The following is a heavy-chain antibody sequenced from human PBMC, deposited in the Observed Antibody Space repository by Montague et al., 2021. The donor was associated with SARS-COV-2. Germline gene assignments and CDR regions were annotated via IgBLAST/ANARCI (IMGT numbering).Heavy chain of an antibody. Sequence: SETLSLTCTVSGGSISSYYWSWIRQPPGKGLEWIGYIYYSGSTNYNPSLKSRVTISVDTSKNQFSLHLTSVTAADTAVYYCAREVVTFDSWSNSFRADYFDLWGQGTLVTVSS. CDR3: AREVVTFDSWSNSFRADYFDL. J-gene: IGHJ4*02. CDR1: GGSISSYY. CDR2: IYYSGST. D-gene: IGHD3-3*01. V-gene: IGHV4-59*12.